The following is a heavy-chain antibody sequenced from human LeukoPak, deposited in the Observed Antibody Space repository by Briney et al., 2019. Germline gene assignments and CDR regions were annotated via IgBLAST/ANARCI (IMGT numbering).Heavy chain of an antibody. J-gene: IGHJ4*02. Sequence: ASVKVSCKASGYTFTGYYMHWVRQAPGQGLEWMGWINPNSGGTSYAQKFQGRVTMTRDTSISTAYMELSRLRSDDTAVYYCARESSMVRGVIGYWGQGTLVTVSS. CDR3: ARESSMVRGVIGY. D-gene: IGHD3-10*01. CDR2: INPNSGGT. V-gene: IGHV1-2*02. CDR1: GYTFTGYY.